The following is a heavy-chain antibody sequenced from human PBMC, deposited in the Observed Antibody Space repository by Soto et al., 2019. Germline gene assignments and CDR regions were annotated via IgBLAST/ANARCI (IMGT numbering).Heavy chain of an antibody. D-gene: IGHD3-3*01. Sequence: ASVKVSCKTSEYSFGDYYLHWVRQAPEQGLEWMGWINLNDGGTNSPRKFQGRLTMTRDKSITTVYMELSRLRSDDTAVYFCVRDAPSQQSIFDLWGPGTLLAVSS. CDR3: VRDAPSQQSIFDL. CDR2: INLNDGGT. CDR1: EYSFGDYY. J-gene: IGHJ4*02. V-gene: IGHV1-2*02.